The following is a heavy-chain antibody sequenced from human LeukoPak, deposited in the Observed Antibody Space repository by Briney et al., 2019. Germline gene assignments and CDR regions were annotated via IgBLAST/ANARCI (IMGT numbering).Heavy chain of an antibody. Sequence: GGSLRLSCAASGFNFSDFYMSWIRRAPGKGLEWVAYMSTTGLTMYYADSLKGRLTISRDNARNSLYLQMNSLRVEDTAVYYCAKDADSSYYFDSWGQGTLVTVSS. J-gene: IGHJ4*02. CDR1: GFNFSDFY. V-gene: IGHV3-11*04. D-gene: IGHD5-18*01. CDR2: MSTTGLTM. CDR3: AKDADSSYYFDS.